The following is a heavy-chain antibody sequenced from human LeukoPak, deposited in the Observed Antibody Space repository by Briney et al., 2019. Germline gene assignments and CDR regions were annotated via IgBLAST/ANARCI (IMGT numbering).Heavy chain of an antibody. V-gene: IGHV4-59*01. J-gene: IGHJ4*02. CDR3: ASGSSGYLYYFDY. CDR2: IYYSGST. Sequence: PSETLSLTCTVSGGSISRYYWSWLRQPPGKGLEWIGYIYYSGSTNYNPSLKSRVTISVDTSKNQFSLKLSSVTAADTAVYYCASGSSGYLYYFDYWGQGTLVTVSS. CDR1: GGSISRYY. D-gene: IGHD3-22*01.